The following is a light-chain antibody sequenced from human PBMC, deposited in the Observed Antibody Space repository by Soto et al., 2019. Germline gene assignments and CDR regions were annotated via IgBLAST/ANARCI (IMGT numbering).Light chain of an antibody. J-gene: IGLJ2*01. CDR1: SSNIGAGYD. Sequence: QSALTQPPSVSGAPGQRVTISCTGSSSNIGAGYDVHWYQQLPGTAPKLLIYGNSNRPSGVPDRFSGSKSGTSASLAITGLHAEDEADYYCQSYDSSLSGVVCGGGTKLTVL. CDR2: GNS. V-gene: IGLV1-40*01. CDR3: QSYDSSLSGVV.